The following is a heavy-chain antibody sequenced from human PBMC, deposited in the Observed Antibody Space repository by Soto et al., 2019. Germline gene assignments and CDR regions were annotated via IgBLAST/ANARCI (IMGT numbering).Heavy chain of an antibody. D-gene: IGHD2-2*01. CDR1: GFTFSSYS. CDR3: ASGPYCSSTSCYADYYYYYYMDV. CDR2: ISSSSSYI. Sequence: VQLVESGGGLVKPGGSLRLSCAASGFTFSSYSMNWVRQAPGKGLEWVSSISSSSSYIYYADSVKGRFTISRDNAKNSLYLQMNSLRAEDTAVYYCASGPYCSSTSCYADYYYYYYMDVWGKGTTVTVSS. V-gene: IGHV3-21*01. J-gene: IGHJ6*03.